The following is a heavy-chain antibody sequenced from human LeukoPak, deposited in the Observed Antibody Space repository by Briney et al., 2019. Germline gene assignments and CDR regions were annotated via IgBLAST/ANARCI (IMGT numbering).Heavy chain of an antibody. J-gene: IGHJ3*02. V-gene: IGHV4-61*02. CDR3: ARAVPDAFDI. CDR2: IYTSGST. Sequence: SETLSLTCTVSGGSISSGSYYWSWIRQPAGKGLEGIGRIYTSGSTNYNPSLKSRVTISVDTSKNQFSLKLSSVTAADTAVYYCARAVPDAFDIWGQGTMVTVSS. CDR1: GGSISSGSYY.